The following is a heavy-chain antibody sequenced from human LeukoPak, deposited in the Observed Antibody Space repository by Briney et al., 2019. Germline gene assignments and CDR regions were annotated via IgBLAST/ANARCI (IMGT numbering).Heavy chain of an antibody. J-gene: IGHJ4*02. CDR2: ITSSGSTI. D-gene: IGHD6-19*01. Sequence: GGSLRLSCTASGFTFSSYEMNWVRQAPGKGPEWVSYITSSGSTIYYADSVKGRFTISRDNAKNSLYLQMNSLRAEDTAVYYCARDATPQYSTGWLYFYDWGQGTLVTVSS. V-gene: IGHV3-48*03. CDR1: GFTFSSYE. CDR3: ARDATPQYSTGWLYFYD.